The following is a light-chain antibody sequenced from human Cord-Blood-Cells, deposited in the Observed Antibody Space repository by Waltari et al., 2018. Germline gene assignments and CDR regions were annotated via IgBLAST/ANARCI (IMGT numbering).Light chain of an antibody. J-gene: IGLJ1*01. CDR3: CSYAGSFYV. V-gene: IGLV2-23*01. CDR2: EGS. Sequence: QSALTQPAPGSASPGQSFTISCTGTSSDVGSYNLVSWYQQHPGKAPKLMIYEGSKRPSGVSNRFSGSKSGNTASLTISGLQAEDEADYYCCSYAGSFYVFGTGTKVTVL. CDR1: SSDVGSYNL.